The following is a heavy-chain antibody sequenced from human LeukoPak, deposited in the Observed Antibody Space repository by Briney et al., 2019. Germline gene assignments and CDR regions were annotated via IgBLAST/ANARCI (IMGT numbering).Heavy chain of an antibody. D-gene: IGHD5-12*01. V-gene: IGHV1-2*02. CDR3: VRVKATTSIYYYYGMDV. CDR2: INPNSGGT. J-gene: IGHJ6*02. CDR1: GYTFTGYY. Sequence: ASVKVSCKASGYTFTGYYMHWVRQAPGQGLEWMGWINPNSGGTNYAQKFQGRVTMTRDTSISTAYMELSRLRSDDTAVYYCVRVKATTSIYYYYGMDVWGQGTTVTVSS.